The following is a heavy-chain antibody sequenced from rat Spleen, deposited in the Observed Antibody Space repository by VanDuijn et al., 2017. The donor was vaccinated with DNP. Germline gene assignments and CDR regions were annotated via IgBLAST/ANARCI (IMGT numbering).Heavy chain of an antibody. CDR3: ARSQFMYTTDGGYFDF. D-gene: IGHD1-6*01. J-gene: IGHJ1*01. CDR2: IWSSGGT. Sequence: QVQLKESGPGLVQPSQTLSLSCTISGLSLTSNSINWIRQPPGKGLEWMGVIWSSGGTDYNSAIKSRLSISRDTSKSQVLLKMNSLQTEDTAMYFCARSQFMYTTDGGYFDFWGPGTMVTVSS. CDR1: GLSLTSNS. V-gene: IGHV2-47*01.